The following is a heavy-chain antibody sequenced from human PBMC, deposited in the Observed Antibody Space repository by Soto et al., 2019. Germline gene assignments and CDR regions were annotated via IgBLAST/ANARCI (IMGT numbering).Heavy chain of an antibody. CDR2: IFSNDEK. J-gene: IGHJ4*02. D-gene: IGHD3-22*01. CDR3: ARIRRYYDSSAYYYYFDY. CDR1: GFSLTIDRMG. V-gene: IGHV2-26*01. Sequence: SGPTLVNPTDTLTLTCTVSGFSLTIDRMGVSWIRQPPGKALEWLAHIFSNDEKSYRTSLKRRLTISKDTSKSQVVLTMTKMDPVDTATYYCARIRRYYDSSAYYYYFDYWGQGTLVTVSS.